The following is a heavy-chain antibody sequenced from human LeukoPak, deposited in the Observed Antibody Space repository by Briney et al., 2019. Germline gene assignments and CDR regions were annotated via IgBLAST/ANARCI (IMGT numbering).Heavy chain of an antibody. CDR1: GFTFSSYS. CDR3: ARDLMPYYYYGMDV. V-gene: IGHV3-48*02. J-gene: IGHJ6*02. D-gene: IGHD2-2*01. CDR2: ISSSSSTI. Sequence: GGSLRLSCAASGFTFSSYSMNWVRQAPGKGLEWVSYISSSSSTIYYADSVKGRFTISRDNAKNSLYLQMNSLRDEDTAAYYCARDLMPYYYYGMDVWGQGTTVTVSS.